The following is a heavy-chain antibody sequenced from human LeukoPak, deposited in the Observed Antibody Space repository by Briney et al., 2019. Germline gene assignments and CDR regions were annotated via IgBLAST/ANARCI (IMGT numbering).Heavy chain of an antibody. CDR3: ARNYYDSSGYYYSDY. CDR1: GYTFTSYD. CDR2: MNPNSGNT. D-gene: IGHD3-22*01. V-gene: IGHV1-8*03. Sequence: ASVKVSCKASGYTFTSYDINWVRQATGQGLEWMGWMNPNSGNTGYAQKFQGRVTITRNTSISTTYMELSSLRSEDTAVYYCARNYYDSSGYYYSDYWGQGTLVTVSS. J-gene: IGHJ4*02.